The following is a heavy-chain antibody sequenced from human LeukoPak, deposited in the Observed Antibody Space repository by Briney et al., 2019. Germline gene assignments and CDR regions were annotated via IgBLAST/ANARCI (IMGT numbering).Heavy chain of an antibody. CDR2: IGSSSSYI. V-gene: IGHV3-21*01. CDR1: GFTFSSYW. D-gene: IGHD6-13*01. CDR3: ARGIIAAAGPAEYFQH. Sequence: GGSLRLSCAASGFTFSSYWMCWVRQAPGKGLEWVSSIGSSSSYIYYADSVKGRFTISRDNAKNSLYLQMNSLRAEDTAVYYCARGIIAAAGPAEYFQHWGQGTLVTVSS. J-gene: IGHJ1*01.